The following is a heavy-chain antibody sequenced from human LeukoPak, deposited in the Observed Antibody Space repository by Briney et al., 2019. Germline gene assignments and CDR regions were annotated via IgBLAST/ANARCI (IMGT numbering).Heavy chain of an antibody. J-gene: IGHJ3*02. D-gene: IGHD6-19*01. Sequence: SETLSLTCTVSGDSFSSVTDYWAWIRQPPGKGLEWIASGDYSGGTYYNPSLESRVAISADMSKKQISLKLTSVTGADTAVYYCARDLRHSSGWNDAFDIWGQGTMVTVSS. CDR3: ARDLRHSSGWNDAFDI. V-gene: IGHV4-39*07. CDR2: GDYSGGT. CDR1: GDSFSSVTDY.